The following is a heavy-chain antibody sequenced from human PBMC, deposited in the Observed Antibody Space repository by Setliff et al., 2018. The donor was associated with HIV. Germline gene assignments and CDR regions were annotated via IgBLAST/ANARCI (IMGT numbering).Heavy chain of an antibody. D-gene: IGHD3-3*01. CDR1: GVSISSGTYY. CDR2: IYTSGST. Sequence: SETLSLTCTVSGVSISSGTYYWSWVRQPAGKGLEWIGRIYTSGSTNYNPSLKSRVTISLDTSKNQFSLKLRSVTAADTAVYYCARHYELETYMDVWGKGTTVTVSS. CDR3: ARHYELETYMDV. J-gene: IGHJ6*03. V-gene: IGHV4-61*02.